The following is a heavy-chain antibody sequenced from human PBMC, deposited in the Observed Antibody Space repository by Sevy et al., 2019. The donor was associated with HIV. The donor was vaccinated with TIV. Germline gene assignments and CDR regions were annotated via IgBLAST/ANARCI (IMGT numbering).Heavy chain of an antibody. D-gene: IGHD3-3*01. CDR3: ARDFTIFGVVSGIDY. CDR2: ISDDSRYI. V-gene: IGHV3-21*04. CDR1: GFNFRTYS. J-gene: IGHJ4*01. Sequence: GGSLRLSCAASGFNFRTYSMNWVRQAPGKGLEWLSSISDDSRYIYYSDSVKGRFTISRANAKNLLFLQMNNLRVEDTAIYYCARDFTIFGVVSGIDYWGQGNLVSVSS.